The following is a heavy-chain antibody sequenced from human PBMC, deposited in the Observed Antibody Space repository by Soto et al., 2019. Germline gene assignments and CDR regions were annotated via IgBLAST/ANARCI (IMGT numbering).Heavy chain of an antibody. Sequence: RILQQPGKGLEWIGFISDSGSTNYNPSLKSRVTISVDTSKNQVSLKLISVTAADTAVYYCKRIHNGDYAFDIWGHGTMVPVSS. D-gene: IGHD4-17*01. CDR2: ISDSGST. J-gene: IGHJ3*02. CDR3: KRIHNGDYAFDI. V-gene: IGHV4-59*08.